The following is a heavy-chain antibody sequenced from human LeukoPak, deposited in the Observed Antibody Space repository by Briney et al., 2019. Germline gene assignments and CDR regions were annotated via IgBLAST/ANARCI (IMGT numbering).Heavy chain of an antibody. V-gene: IGHV3-30*04. CDR2: ISYDGSNK. Sequence: GGSLRLSCAASGFTFSSYAMHWVRQAPGKGLEWVAVISYDGSNKYCADSVKGRFTISRDNSKNTLYLQMNSLRAEDTAVYYCARDQSYYAGAAFDIWGQGTMVTVSS. CDR1: GFTFSSYA. CDR3: ARDQSYYAGAAFDI. J-gene: IGHJ3*02. D-gene: IGHD2-2*01.